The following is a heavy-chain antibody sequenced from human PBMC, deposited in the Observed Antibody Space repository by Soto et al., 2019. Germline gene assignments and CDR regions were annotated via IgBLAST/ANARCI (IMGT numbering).Heavy chain of an antibody. Sequence: SETLSLTCTVSGGSISSYYWSWIRQPPGKGLEWIGYIYYSGSTNYNPSLKSRVTISVDTSKNQFSLKLSSVTAADTAVYYCARLYEGSGWSDYYYYGMDVWGQGTTVTVSS. CDR1: GGSISSYY. J-gene: IGHJ6*02. CDR2: IYYSGST. CDR3: ARLYEGSGWSDYYYYGMDV. D-gene: IGHD6-19*01. V-gene: IGHV4-59*08.